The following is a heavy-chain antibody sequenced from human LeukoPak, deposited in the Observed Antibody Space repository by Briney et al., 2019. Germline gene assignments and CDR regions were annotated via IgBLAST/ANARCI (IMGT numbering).Heavy chain of an antibody. J-gene: IGHJ4*02. CDR3: ARDRGSSWPLTAG. D-gene: IGHD6-13*01. V-gene: IGHV3-21*01. CDR1: GFTFSSNT. CDR2: ISSSSSYI. Sequence: PGGSLRLSCAASGFTFSSNTMNWVRQAPGKGLEWVSSISSSSSYIYYADSVKGRFTISRDNAKNSLYLQMNSLRAEDTAVYYCARDRGSSWPLTAGWGQGTLVTVSS.